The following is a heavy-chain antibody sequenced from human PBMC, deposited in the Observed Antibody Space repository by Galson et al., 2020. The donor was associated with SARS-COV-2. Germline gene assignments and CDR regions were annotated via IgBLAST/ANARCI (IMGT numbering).Heavy chain of an antibody. J-gene: IGHJ4*02. CDR1: GLTFSSYA. Sequence: GESLKISCSASGLTFSSYAMHWVRQAPGKGLEYVSAISNNGGSTYYADSVKGRFTISRDNSKNTLYLQMNSLRPEDTAVYYCVKMTVAGTSADSWGRGTLVTVSS. V-gene: IGHV3-64D*06. CDR3: VKMTVAGTSADS. D-gene: IGHD6-19*01. CDR2: ISNNGGST.